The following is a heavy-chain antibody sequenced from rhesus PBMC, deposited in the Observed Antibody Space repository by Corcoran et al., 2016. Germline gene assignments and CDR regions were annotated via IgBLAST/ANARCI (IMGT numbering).Heavy chain of an antibody. Sequence: QVQLQESGPGLVKPSETLSLNSAVSGYSIRSNYWTWIRQPPGKGLEGIGYSYGSSGTTYYNPSLKSRVTISTDTSKNQFSLKLSSVTAADTAVYYCARGGYNFDYWGQGVLVTVSS. V-gene: IGHV4-147*01. CDR2: SYGSSGTT. J-gene: IGHJ4*01. CDR1: GYSIRSNY. D-gene: IGHD3-28*01. CDR3: ARGGYNFDY.